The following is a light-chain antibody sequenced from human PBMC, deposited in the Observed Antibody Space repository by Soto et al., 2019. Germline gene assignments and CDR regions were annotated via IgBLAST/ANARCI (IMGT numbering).Light chain of an antibody. V-gene: IGKV3D-11*01. CDR1: QGIGDT. J-gene: IGKJ5*01. Sequence: EIVMTQSPSTLSVSPGERATLSCRASQGIGDTLAWYQHKPGQTPRLLIYDTSTRATGVPARFSGSGSGTDFTLTISSLEPEEVAVYYCKPRSNGNPIPFG. CDR3: KPRSNGNPIP. CDR2: DTS.